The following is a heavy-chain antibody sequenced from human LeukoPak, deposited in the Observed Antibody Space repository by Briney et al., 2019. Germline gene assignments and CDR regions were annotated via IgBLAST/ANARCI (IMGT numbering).Heavy chain of an antibody. J-gene: IGHJ5*02. D-gene: IGHD3-22*01. CDR2: IYYSGST. CDR3: ARDEGYYYDSSGYHQT. Sequence: EPSETLSLTCTVSGGSISSSSYYWGWIRQPPGKGLEWIGSIYYSGSTYYNPSLKSRVTISVDTSKNQFSLKLSSVTAADTAVYYCARDEGYYYDSSGYHQTWGQGTLVTVSS. CDR1: GGSISSSSYY. V-gene: IGHV4-39*07.